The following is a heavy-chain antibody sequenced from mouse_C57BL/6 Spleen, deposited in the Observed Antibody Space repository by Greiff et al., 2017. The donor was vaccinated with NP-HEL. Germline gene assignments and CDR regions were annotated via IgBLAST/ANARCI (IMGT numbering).Heavy chain of an antibody. CDR2: IWTGGGT. Sequence: VKLMESGPGLVAPSQSLSITCTVSGFSLTSYAISWVRQPPGKGLEWLGVIWTGGGTNYNSALKSRLSISKDNSKSQVFLKMNSLQTDDTARYYCARITTVVANYAMDYWGQGTSVTVSS. CDR3: ARITTVVANYAMDY. V-gene: IGHV2-9-1*01. D-gene: IGHD1-1*01. J-gene: IGHJ4*01. CDR1: GFSLTSYA.